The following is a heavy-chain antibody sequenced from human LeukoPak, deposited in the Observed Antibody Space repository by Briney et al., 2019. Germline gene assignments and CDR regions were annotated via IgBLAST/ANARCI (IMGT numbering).Heavy chain of an antibody. CDR2: IYDSGST. CDR3: ARPVRWWELLH. CDR1: GGSMSSYY. Sequence: PSETLSLTCSVSGGSMSSYYWSWIRQSPGKGLEYIGYIYDSGSTNYNPSLKSRVTISVDTSKNQFSLKVSSLTAADTAVYYCARPVRWWELLHWGQGILVTVSS. J-gene: IGHJ4*02. D-gene: IGHD2-15*01. V-gene: IGHV4-59*01.